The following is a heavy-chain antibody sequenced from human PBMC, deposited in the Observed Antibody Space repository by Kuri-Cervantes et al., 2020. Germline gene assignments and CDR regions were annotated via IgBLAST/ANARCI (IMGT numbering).Heavy chain of an antibody. CDR1: GFTFDDYA. Sequence: GESLKISCAASGFTFDDYAMHWVRQAPGKGLEWVAVISYDGSNKYYADSVKGRFTISRDNSKNTLYLQMNSLRAEDTAVYYYARSLIGTFDYWGQGTLVTVSS. D-gene: IGHD1-26*01. J-gene: IGHJ4*02. CDR2: ISYDGSNK. CDR3: ARSLIGTFDY. V-gene: IGHV3-30-3*01.